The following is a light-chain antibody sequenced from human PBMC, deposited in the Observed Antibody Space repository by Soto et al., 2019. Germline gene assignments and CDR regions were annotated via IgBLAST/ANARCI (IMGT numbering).Light chain of an antibody. CDR2: SNN. CDR3: GSYTGNIYV. CDR1: SSNIGSKT. V-gene: IGLV1-44*01. Sequence: QSVLTQPPSASGTPGQRVTISCSGGSSNIGSKTINWYQQFPGTAPKLLIYSNNQRPSGVPDRFSGSKSGSSASLAISGLQSEDEADYFCGSYTGNIYVFGNGTKLTVL. J-gene: IGLJ1*01.